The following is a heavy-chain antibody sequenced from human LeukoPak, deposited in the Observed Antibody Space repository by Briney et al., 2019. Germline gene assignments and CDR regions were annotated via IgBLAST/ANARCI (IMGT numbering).Heavy chain of an antibody. J-gene: IGHJ4*02. CDR3: ARVATYYYDSSGYYYFDY. V-gene: IGHV4-34*01. Sequence: PSETLSLTCAVYGGSFSVYSWSWLRQPPGKGLEWIGEINGSGWTNYNPSLKSRVTISGDTSKNQVSLKLRSVTAADTAMYYCARVATYYYDSSGYYYFDYWGQGTLATVSS. CDR1: GGSFSVYS. D-gene: IGHD3-22*01. CDR2: INGSGWT.